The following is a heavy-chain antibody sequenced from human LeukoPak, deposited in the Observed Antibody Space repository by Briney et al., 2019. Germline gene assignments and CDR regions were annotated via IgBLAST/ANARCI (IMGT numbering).Heavy chain of an antibody. CDR3: AKDRDYDILTGPWGNWFDP. D-gene: IGHD3-9*01. CDR1: GFTFSNAW. Sequence: PGGSLRLSCAASGFTFSNAWMSWVRQAPGKGLEWVSAISGSGGSTYYADSVKGRFTISRDNSKNTLYLQMNSLRAEDTAVYYCAKDRDYDILTGPWGNWFDPWGQGTLVTVSS. V-gene: IGHV3-23*01. CDR2: ISGSGGST. J-gene: IGHJ5*02.